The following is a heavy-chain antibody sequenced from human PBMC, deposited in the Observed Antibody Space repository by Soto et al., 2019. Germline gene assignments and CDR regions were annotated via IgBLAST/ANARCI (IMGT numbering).Heavy chain of an antibody. J-gene: IGHJ5*02. V-gene: IGHV4-34*01. Sequence: SETLSLTCAVYGGSLSGYYWSWIRQPPGKGLEWIGEINHSGSTNYNPSPKSRVTISVDTSKNQFSLKLSSVTAADTAVYYCSRGSSPYYYGSGSYYTLVSWGQGTLVTVSS. CDR2: INHSGST. D-gene: IGHD3-10*01. CDR3: SRGSSPYYYGSGSYYTLVS. CDR1: GGSLSGYY.